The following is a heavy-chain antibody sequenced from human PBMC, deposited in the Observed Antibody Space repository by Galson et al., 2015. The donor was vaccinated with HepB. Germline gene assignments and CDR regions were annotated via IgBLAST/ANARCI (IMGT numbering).Heavy chain of an antibody. CDR3: AKDRVEGYMVRGGTSPYYYYGMDV. V-gene: IGHV3-30*02. CDR1: GFTFSSYG. J-gene: IGHJ6*02. Sequence: SLRLSCAASGFTFSSYGMHWVRQAPGKGLEWVAFIRYDGSNKYYADSVKGRFTISRDNSKNTLYLQMNSLRAEDTAVYYCAKDRVEGYMVRGGTSPYYYYGMDVWGQGTTVTVSS. D-gene: IGHD3-10*01. CDR2: IRYDGSNK.